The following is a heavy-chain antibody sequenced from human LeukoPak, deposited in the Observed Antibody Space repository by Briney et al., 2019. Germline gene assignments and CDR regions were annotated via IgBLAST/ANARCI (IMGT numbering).Heavy chain of an antibody. J-gene: IGHJ4*02. Sequence: PGGSLRLSCAASGFTFSSYWMSWVRQAPGKGPEWVANIKEDGSLKNYVDSVEGRFTVSRDNAKNTLYLQMNSLRLEDTAVYYCVRDWAPASMQAAPFDCWGQGTLVTVFS. D-gene: IGHD2/OR15-2a*01. CDR1: GFTFSSYW. CDR3: VRDWAPASMQAAPFDC. V-gene: IGHV3-7*01. CDR2: IKEDGSLK.